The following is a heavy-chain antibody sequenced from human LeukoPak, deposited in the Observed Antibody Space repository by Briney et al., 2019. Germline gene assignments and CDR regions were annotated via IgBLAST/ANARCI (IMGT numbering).Heavy chain of an antibody. Sequence: ASVKVSCKASGYTFTSYGISWVRQAPGQGLEWMGWISAYNGKANYAQKFQGRITMTTDTSTTTAYMELRSLRSDDTAVYYCARDRYYDSSGYYRSYYYYMDVWGKGTTVTVSS. CDR1: GYTFTSYG. V-gene: IGHV1-18*01. CDR3: ARDRYYDSSGYYRSYYYYMDV. CDR2: ISAYNGKA. J-gene: IGHJ6*03. D-gene: IGHD3-22*01.